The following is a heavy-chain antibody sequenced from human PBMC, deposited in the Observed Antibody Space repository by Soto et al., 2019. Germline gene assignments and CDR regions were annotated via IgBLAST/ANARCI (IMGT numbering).Heavy chain of an antibody. V-gene: IGHV4-59*01. Sequence: SETLSLTCTVSGGSISSYYWSWIRQPPGKGLEWIGYIYYSGSTNYNPSLKSRVTISVDTSKNQFSLKLSSVTAADTAVYYCARSPNPLGDFWSGYYMDVWGKGTTVTVSS. CDR1: GGSISSYY. CDR2: IYYSGST. J-gene: IGHJ6*03. D-gene: IGHD3-3*01. CDR3: ARSPNPLGDFWSGYYMDV.